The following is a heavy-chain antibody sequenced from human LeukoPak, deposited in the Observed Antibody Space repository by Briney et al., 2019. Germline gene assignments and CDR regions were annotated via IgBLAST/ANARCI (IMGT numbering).Heavy chain of an antibody. Sequence: PSETLSLTCTVSGGSISSYYWSWIRQPPGKGLEWIGYIYYSGSTKYNPSLKSRVSVSVDTSKNQFSLKLSSVTAADTAVYYCARGAGAGYNLQPFDYWGQGTLVTVSS. V-gene: IGHV4-59*08. D-gene: IGHD5-24*01. CDR2: IYYSGST. CDR1: GGSISSYY. CDR3: ARGAGAGYNLQPFDY. J-gene: IGHJ4*02.